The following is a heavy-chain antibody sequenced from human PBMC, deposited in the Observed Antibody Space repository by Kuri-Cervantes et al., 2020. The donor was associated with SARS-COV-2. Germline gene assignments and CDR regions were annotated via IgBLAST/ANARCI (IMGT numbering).Heavy chain of an antibody. CDR2: IYYSGST. CDR1: GGFISSYY. Sequence: LETLSLTCTVSGGFISSYYWSWIRQPPGKGLEWIGYIYYSGSTNYNPSLKSRVTISVDTSKNQFSLKLSSVTAADTAVYYCARLRVDYGDYSRQYYFDYWGQGTLVTVSS. V-gene: IGHV4-59*08. CDR3: ARLRVDYGDYSRQYYFDY. J-gene: IGHJ4*02. D-gene: IGHD4-17*01.